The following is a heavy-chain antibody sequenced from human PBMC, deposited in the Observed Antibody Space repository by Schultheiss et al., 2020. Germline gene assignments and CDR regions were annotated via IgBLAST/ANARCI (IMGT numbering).Heavy chain of an antibody. CDR3: ARDFWSGKTSYGMDV. Sequence: SQTLSLTCAVYGGSFSGYYWSWIRQPPGKGLEWIGEINHSGSTNYNPSLKSRVTISVDTSKNQFSLKLSSVTAADTAVYYCARDFWSGKTSYGMDVWGQGTTVTVSS. D-gene: IGHD3-3*01. CDR1: GGSFSGYY. V-gene: IGHV4-34*01. CDR2: INHSGST. J-gene: IGHJ6*02.